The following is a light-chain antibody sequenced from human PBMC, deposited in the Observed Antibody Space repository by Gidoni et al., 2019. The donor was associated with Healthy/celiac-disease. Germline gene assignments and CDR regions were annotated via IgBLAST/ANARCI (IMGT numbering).Light chain of an antibody. CDR2: YDS. J-gene: IGLJ2*01. V-gene: IGLV3-21*04. CDR3: QVWDSSSDHPDVV. CDR1: NIGSKS. Sequence: SYVLTQPPPVSVAPGQTARITCGGNNIGSKSVHGYQQKPGQAPVLVIYYDSDRPSGIPERFSGSNSGNTATLTISRVEAGDEADYYCQVWDSSSDHPDVVFGGGTKLTVL.